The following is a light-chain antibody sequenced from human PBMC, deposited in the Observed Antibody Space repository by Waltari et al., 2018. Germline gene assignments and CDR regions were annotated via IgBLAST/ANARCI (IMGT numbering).Light chain of an antibody. CDR2: AAS. CDR3: QQSYCTPYT. CDR1: QSISSY. Sequence: DIQMTQSPSSLSASVGDRVTITCRASQSISSYLNWYQQKPGKAPKLLIYAASSLERGVTSRCSGSGSGTDVTLTISSLQPEDFATYYCQQSYCTPYTFGQGTKLEI. V-gene: IGKV1-39*01. J-gene: IGKJ2*01.